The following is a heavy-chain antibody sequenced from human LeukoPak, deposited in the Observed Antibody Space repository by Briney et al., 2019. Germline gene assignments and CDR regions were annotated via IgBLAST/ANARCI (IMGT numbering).Heavy chain of an antibody. D-gene: IGHD5-18*01. V-gene: IGHV3-30-3*01. CDR2: ISYDGSNE. CDR3: ARVHSQYYYYYGMDV. Sequence: GGSLRLSCAASGFTFSSYAMHWVRQAPGKGLEWVAVISYDGSNEYYADSVKGRFTISRDNSKNTLYLQMNSLRAEDTAVYYCARVHSQYYYYYGMDVWGQGTTVTVSS. J-gene: IGHJ6*02. CDR1: GFTFSSYA.